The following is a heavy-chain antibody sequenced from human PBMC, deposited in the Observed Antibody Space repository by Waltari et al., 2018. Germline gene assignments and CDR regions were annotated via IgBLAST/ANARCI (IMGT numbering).Heavy chain of an antibody. V-gene: IGHV4-4*02. Sequence: QVQLQESGPGLVQPSGTLSLTCAVSGDSMTSNSWWSWVRQPPGRGLEWIGQIHRSGKTNYNPALESRVTVSMDTSNNQFSLKVTSATAADTAVYYCARDRGRGLYLDSWGQGTLVTVSP. CDR1: GDSMTSNSW. CDR3: ARDRGRGLYLDS. J-gene: IGHJ4*02. D-gene: IGHD1-26*01. CDR2: IHRSGKT.